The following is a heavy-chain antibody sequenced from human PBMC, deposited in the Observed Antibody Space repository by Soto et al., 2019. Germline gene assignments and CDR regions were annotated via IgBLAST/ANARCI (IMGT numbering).Heavy chain of an antibody. CDR2: VFYGGT. Sequence: TWSVAERNRISHCGSWIRKSPDKGLEWLGYVFYGGTDYNPSLEGRVSMSVETSKSQFSLKLTSVTAADTAVYYCASYRGALYFDSCGQGILVSGSS. CDR1: ERNRISHC. CDR3: ASYRGALYFDS. V-gene: IGHV4-59*11. D-gene: IGHD4-4*01. J-gene: IGHJ4*02.